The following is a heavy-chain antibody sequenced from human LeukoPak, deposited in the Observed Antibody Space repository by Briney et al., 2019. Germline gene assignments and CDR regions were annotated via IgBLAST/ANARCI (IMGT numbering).Heavy chain of an antibody. CDR2: IYYSGST. Sequence: SETLSLTCTVSGGSISSSSYYWGWIRQPPGKGLEWIGSIYYSGSTYYNPSLKSRVTISVDTSKNQFSLKLSSVTAADTAVCYCARHVGRYCSGGSCYSRGPNWFDPWGQGTLVTVSS. CDR1: GGSISSSSYY. CDR3: ARHVGRYCSGGSCYSRGPNWFDP. D-gene: IGHD2-15*01. J-gene: IGHJ5*02. V-gene: IGHV4-39*01.